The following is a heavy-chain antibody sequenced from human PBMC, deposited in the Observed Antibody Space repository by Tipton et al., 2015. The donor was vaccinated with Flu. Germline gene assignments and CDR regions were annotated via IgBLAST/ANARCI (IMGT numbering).Heavy chain of an antibody. J-gene: IGHJ5*01. D-gene: IGHD4-11*01. V-gene: IGHV4-38-2*01. Sequence: TLSLTCSVSGDSIGSPYFWGWIRQTPGKGLEWIGNVRQAGSTYYNPSLRSRVTMPVARSNDQFSLRLTSVTAADTAVYFCARRTFSNYVSEPKNWFDFWGQGTLVTVSS. CDR1: GDSIGSPYF. CDR2: VRQAGST. CDR3: ARRTFSNYVSEPKNWFDF.